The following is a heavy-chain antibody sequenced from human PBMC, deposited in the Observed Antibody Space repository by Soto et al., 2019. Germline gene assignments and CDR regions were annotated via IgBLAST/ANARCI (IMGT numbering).Heavy chain of an antibody. CDR3: ARVPFMIVRAFDI. J-gene: IGHJ3*02. V-gene: IGHV4-30-4*01. D-gene: IGHD3-22*01. CDR2: IYYSGST. Sequence: QVQLQESGPGLVKPSQTLYLTCTVSGGSISSGDYYWSWIRQPPGKGLEWIGYIYYSGSTYYNPSLKSRVTISVDTSKNQCSLKLSSVTAADTAVYYCARVPFMIVRAFDIWGQGTMVTVSS. CDR1: GGSISSGDYY.